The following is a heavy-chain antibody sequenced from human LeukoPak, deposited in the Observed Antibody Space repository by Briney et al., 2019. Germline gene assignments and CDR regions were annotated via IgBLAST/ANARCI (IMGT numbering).Heavy chain of an antibody. V-gene: IGHV3-30-3*01. CDR1: GFTFSSYA. CDR3: SAHWLAFDI. CDR2: ISYDGSNK. D-gene: IGHD1-1*01. J-gene: IGHJ3*02. Sequence: GGSLRLSCAASGFTFSSYAMHWVRQAPGKGLEWVAVISYDGSNKYYADSVKGRFTISRDNSKNTLYLQMNSLRVEDTAVYYCSAHWLAFDIWGQGTMVTVSS.